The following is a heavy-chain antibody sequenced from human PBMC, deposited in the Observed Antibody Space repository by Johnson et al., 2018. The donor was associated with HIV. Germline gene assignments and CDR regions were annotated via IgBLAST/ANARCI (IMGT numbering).Heavy chain of an antibody. CDR1: GFNFNIYA. V-gene: IGHV3-30-3*01. CDR2: ISYDGSNK. Sequence: QVQLVESGGGVVQPGRSLRLSCAASGFNFNIYAMHWVRQAPGKGLEWVSVISYDGSNKYYADSVKGRITISRDNFKNTLYLQMNSLRDEDTAVYCCARPYILLQLVSAFDIWGQGTMVTVSS. J-gene: IGHJ3*02. D-gene: IGHD6-6*01. CDR3: ARPYILLQLVSAFDI.